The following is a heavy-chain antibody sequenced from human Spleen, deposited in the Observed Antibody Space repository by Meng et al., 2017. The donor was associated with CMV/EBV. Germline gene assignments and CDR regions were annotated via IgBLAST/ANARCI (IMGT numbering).Heavy chain of an antibody. CDR1: GFTFSNYW. Sequence: GESLKISCAASGFTFSNYWMHWVRQAPGKGLVWVSRISSDGSSTNYADSVKGRFTISRDNARNTLYLQMNSLRAEDTAVYYCAREVDNWFDPWGQGTLVTVSS. CDR3: AREVDNWFDP. CDR2: ISSDGSST. J-gene: IGHJ5*02. V-gene: IGHV3-74*01.